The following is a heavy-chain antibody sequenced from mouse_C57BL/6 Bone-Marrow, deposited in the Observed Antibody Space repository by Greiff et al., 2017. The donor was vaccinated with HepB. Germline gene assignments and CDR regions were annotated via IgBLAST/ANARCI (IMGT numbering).Heavy chain of an antibody. CDR2: INPNYGTT. V-gene: IGHV1-39*01. Sequence: EVKLQESGPELVKPGASVKISCKASGYSFTDYNMNWVKQSNGKSLEWIGVINPNYGTTSYNQKFKGKATLTVDQSSSTAYMQLNSLTSEDSAVYYCARKGVGYDYAEDWYFDVWGTGTTVTVSS. J-gene: IGHJ1*03. CDR1: GYSFTDYN. D-gene: IGHD2-4*01. CDR3: ARKGVGYDYAEDWYFDV.